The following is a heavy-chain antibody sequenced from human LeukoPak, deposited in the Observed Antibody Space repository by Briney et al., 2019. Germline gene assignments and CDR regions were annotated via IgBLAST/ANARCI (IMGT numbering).Heavy chain of an antibody. CDR2: INPSGGST. D-gene: IGHD3-22*01. CDR3: ASEDGDSSGYQD. Sequence: ASVTVSCKASGYTFTSYYMHWVRQAPGQGLEWMGIINPSGGSTSYAQKFQGRVTMTRDMSTSTVYMELSSLRSEDTAVYYCASEDGDSSGYQDWGEGTLVTVSS. CDR1: GYTFTSYY. J-gene: IGHJ4*02. V-gene: IGHV1-46*01.